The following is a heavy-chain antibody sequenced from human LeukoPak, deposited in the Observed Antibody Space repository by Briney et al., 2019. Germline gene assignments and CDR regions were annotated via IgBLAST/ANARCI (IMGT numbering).Heavy chain of an antibody. J-gene: IGHJ6*03. CDR2: INHSGST. CDR1: GGSFSGYY. V-gene: IGHV4-34*01. Sequence: SETLSLTCAVYGGSFSGYYWSWIRQPPGKGLEWIGEINHSGSTNYNPSLKSRVTISVDTSKNQFSLKLSSVTAADTAVYYCARGTAMATMYYYYYYMDVWGKGTTVTVSS. CDR3: ARGTAMATMYYYYYYMDV. D-gene: IGHD5-18*01.